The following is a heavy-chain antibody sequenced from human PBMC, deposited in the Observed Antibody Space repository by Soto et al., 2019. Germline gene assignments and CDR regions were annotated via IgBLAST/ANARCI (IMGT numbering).Heavy chain of an antibody. Sequence: QVTLKESGPVLVKPTETLTLTCTVSGFSLSNARMGVSWIRQPPGKALEWLAHIFSNDETSYSTSLKSRLTISKDTSNSQVVLTTTNVDPVATAPYYCARRSYNWNPIDYWGQGTLVTVSS. CDR3: ARRSYNWNPIDY. CDR2: IFSNDET. CDR1: GFSLSNARMG. V-gene: IGHV2-26*01. D-gene: IGHD1-20*01. J-gene: IGHJ4*02.